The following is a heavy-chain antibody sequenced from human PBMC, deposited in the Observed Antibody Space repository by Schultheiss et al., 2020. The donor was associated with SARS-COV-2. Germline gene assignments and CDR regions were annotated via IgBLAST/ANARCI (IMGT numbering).Heavy chain of an antibody. V-gene: IGHV4-34*01. CDR2: INHSGST. CDR1: GGSISSYY. Sequence: SETLSLTCTVSGGSISSYYWSWIRQPPGKGLEWIGEINHSGSTNYNPSLKSRVTISVDTSKNQFSLKLSSVTAADTAVYYCARPHYCSATFCTGPFQYWGQGNVVTVSS. CDR3: ARPHYCSATFCTGPFQY. D-gene: IGHD2-15*01. J-gene: IGHJ1*01.